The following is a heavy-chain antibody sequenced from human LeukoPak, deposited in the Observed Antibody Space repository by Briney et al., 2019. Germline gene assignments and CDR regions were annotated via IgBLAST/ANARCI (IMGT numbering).Heavy chain of an antibody. CDR2: IGLASGFT. D-gene: IGHD1-20*01. CDR1: GFTFSDYS. CDR3: ARDHNWAFDS. Sequence: GGSLRLSCAASGFTFSDYSMNWVRQAPGRGLEWLSYIGLASGFTSYADSVKGRFTISSDTARNLLYLHLNSLRAEDTAVYFCARDHNWAFDSWGQGTLVTVSS. V-gene: IGHV3-21*05. J-gene: IGHJ4*02.